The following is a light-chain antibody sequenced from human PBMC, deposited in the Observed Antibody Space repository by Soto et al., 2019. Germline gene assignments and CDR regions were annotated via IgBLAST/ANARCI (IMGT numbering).Light chain of an antibody. V-gene: IGLV4-69*01. CDR1: SGHSTYS. CDR2: LNSGGSH. Sequence: QLVLTQSPSASASLGASVKLTCTLSSGHSTYSIAWHQQQPEKGPRFLMTLNSGGSHTKGDGIPDRFSGSSSGAERYLTISSLQSEDEADYYCQTWGTGYKVFGGGTQLTVL. J-gene: IGLJ2*01. CDR3: QTWGTGYKV.